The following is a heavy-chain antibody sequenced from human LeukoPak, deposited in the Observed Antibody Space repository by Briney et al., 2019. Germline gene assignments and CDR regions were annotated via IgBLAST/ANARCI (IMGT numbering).Heavy chain of an antibody. J-gene: IGHJ4*02. CDR1: GFTFSSYA. V-gene: IGHV3-30-3*01. CDR2: ISYDGSNK. CDR3: ARAEPMVRGVTSFGY. Sequence: PGGSLRLSCAASGFTFSSYAMHWVRQAPGKGLEWVAVISYDGSNKYYADSVKGRFTISRDNSKNTLYLQMNSLRAEDTAVYYCARAEPMVRGVTSFGYWGQGTLATVSS. D-gene: IGHD3-10*01.